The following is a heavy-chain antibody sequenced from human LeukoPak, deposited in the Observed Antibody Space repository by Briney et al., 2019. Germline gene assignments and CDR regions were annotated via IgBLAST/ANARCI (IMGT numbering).Heavy chain of an antibody. Sequence: SETLSLTCTVSGGSISSSFYYWGWIRQPPGKGLEWIGSIYHSGSTYYNPSLKSRVTISVDTSRNQFSLKLSSVTAADTAVYYCACGWYRDYWGQGTLVTVSS. CDR3: ACGWYRDY. CDR2: IYHSGST. CDR1: GGSISSSFYY. V-gene: IGHV4-39*01. D-gene: IGHD6-19*01. J-gene: IGHJ4*02.